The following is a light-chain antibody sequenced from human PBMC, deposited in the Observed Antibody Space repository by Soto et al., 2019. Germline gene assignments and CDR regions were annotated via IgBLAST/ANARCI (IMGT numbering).Light chain of an antibody. CDR1: SSDVGSYNL. V-gene: IGLV2-23*02. Sequence: QSVLTQPASVSGSPGQSITLSCTGTSSDVGSYNLVSWYQQHPGKAPKLMIYEVSKRPSGVSNRFSGSKSGNTASLTIPGLQAEDEADYYCCSYAGSSTLYVFGTGTKVTVL. CDR3: CSYAGSSTLYV. J-gene: IGLJ1*01. CDR2: EVS.